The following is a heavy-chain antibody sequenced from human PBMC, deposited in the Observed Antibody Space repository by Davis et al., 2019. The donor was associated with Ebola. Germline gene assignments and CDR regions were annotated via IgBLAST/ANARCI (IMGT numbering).Heavy chain of an antibody. CDR1: GFTFSSYS. CDR2: ISSSSSYI. CDR3: ARDKLQQLVPLDY. D-gene: IGHD6-6*01. J-gene: IGHJ4*02. Sequence: GESLKISCAASGFTFSSYSMNWVRQAPGKGLEWVSSISSSSSYIYYADSVKGRFTISRDNAKNSLYLQMNSLRAEDTAVYYCARDKLQQLVPLDYWGQGTLVTVSS. V-gene: IGHV3-21*01.